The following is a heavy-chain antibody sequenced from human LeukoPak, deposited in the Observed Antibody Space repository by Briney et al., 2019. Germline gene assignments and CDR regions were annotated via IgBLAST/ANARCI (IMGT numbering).Heavy chain of an antibody. CDR2: IANDGRDK. CDR3: ARDRSASARYDFDS. CDR1: GFTFSNYA. V-gene: IGHV3-30*04. J-gene: IGHJ4*02. D-gene: IGHD2-15*01. Sequence: GRSLRLSCAASGFTFSNYAMHWVRQAPGKGLEWVAVIANDGRDKHHADSVKGRFTISRDNSKNTLYVQMDSLRAEDTALYYCARDRSASARYDFDSWGQGTLVTVSS.